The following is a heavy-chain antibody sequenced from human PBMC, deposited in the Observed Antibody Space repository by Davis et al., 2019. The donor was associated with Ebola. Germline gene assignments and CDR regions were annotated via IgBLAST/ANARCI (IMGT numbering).Heavy chain of an antibody. D-gene: IGHD6-13*01. CDR2: INPSGGST. CDR3: ARRGSSWYGSDYGMDV. Sequence: ASVKVSCKASGGTFSSYAISWVRQAPGQGLEWMGIINPSGGSTSYAQKFQGRVTMTRDTSTSTVYMELSSLRSEDTAVYYCARRGSSWYGSDYGMDVWGQGTTVTVSS. CDR1: GGTFSSYA. V-gene: IGHV1-46*01. J-gene: IGHJ6*02.